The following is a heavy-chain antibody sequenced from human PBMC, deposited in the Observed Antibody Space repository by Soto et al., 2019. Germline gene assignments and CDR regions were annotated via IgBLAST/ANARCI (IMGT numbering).Heavy chain of an antibody. CDR2: IYYSGST. D-gene: IGHD3-22*01. CDR3: ARGSYYYDRSGYYHY. Sequence: QVQLQESGPGLVKPSQTLSLTCTVSGGSISSGDYYWSWIRQPPGKGLEWIGYIYYSGSTYYNPSLKRQITITVETSKNHFSLKMSSVSAADTAVYYCARGSYYYDRSGYYHYWGQGTLVTVSS. J-gene: IGHJ4*02. V-gene: IGHV4-30-4*01. CDR1: GGSISSGDYY.